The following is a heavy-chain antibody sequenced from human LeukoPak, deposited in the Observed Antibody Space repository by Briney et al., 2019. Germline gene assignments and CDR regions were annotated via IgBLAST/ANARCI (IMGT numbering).Heavy chain of an antibody. Sequence: PGGSLRLSCAASGFTFSSYAMHWVRQAPGKGLEWVAVISYDGSNKYYADSVKGRFTNSRDNSKNTLYLQMNSLRAEDTAVYYCARDAGRYCSGGSCHIGYYFDYWGQGTLVTVSS. J-gene: IGHJ4*02. V-gene: IGHV3-30-3*01. CDR2: ISYDGSNK. CDR3: ARDAGRYCSGGSCHIGYYFDY. D-gene: IGHD2-15*01. CDR1: GFTFSSYA.